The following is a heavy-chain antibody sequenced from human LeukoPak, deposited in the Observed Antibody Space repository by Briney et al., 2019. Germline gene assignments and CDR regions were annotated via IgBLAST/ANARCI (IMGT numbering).Heavy chain of an antibody. V-gene: IGHV4-38-2*02. J-gene: IGHJ3*02. CDR3: ARDEGYGDGAFDI. CDR2: IYHGGST. Sequence: SETLSLTCAVSGYSISSGYYWGWIRQPPGKGLEWIGSIYHGGSTYYNPSLKSRVTISVDTSKNQFSLKLSSATAADTAVCYCARDEGYGDGAFDIWGQGTMVTVSS. D-gene: IGHD4-17*01. CDR1: GYSISSGYY.